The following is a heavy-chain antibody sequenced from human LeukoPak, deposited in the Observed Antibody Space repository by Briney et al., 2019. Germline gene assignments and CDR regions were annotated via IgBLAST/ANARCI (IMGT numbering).Heavy chain of an antibody. CDR2: INPNSGGT. J-gene: IGHJ5*02. V-gene: IGHV1-2*02. Sequence: GASVKVSCKASGYTFTGYYMHWVRQAPGQGLEWMGWINPNSGGTNYAQKFQGRVTMTRDTSISTAYMELSRLRSDDTAVYYCARGVGDSSVKVNWFDPWGQGTLVTVSS. CDR3: ARGVGDSSVKVNWFDP. CDR1: GYTFTGYY. D-gene: IGHD3-22*01.